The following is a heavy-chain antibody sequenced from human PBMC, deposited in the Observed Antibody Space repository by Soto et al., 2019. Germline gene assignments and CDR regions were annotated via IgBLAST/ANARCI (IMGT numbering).Heavy chain of an antibody. V-gene: IGHV3-30-3*01. CDR1: GFTFRNYD. Sequence: HVQLVESGGGVVQPGRSLRLSCAASGFTFRNYDMHWVRQAPGKGLEWVAVISHDETNKFYAGSVKGRFTISRDSSKNPLYLQMNRLRPEDTALYYWARGIKGGLDPWGQGTLVTVSS. CDR2: ISHDETNK. J-gene: IGHJ5*02. CDR3: ARGIKGGLDP.